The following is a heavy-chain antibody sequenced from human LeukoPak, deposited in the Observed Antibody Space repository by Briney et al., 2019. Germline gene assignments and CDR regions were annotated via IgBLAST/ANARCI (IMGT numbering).Heavy chain of an antibody. CDR3: ARVAEAAAFDY. CDR1: GFTFSSYS. V-gene: IGHV3-21*01. D-gene: IGHD6-13*01. Sequence: GGSLRLSCAASGFTFSSYSMNWVRQAPGKGLEWVSSISSNSRYTYYADSVKGRFTISRDNAKSSLYLQMNSLRADDTAVYYCARVAEAAAFDYWGQGTLVPVSS. CDR2: ISSNSRYT. J-gene: IGHJ4*02.